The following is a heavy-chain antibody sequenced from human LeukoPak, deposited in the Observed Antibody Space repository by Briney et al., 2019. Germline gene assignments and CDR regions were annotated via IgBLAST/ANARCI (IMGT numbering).Heavy chain of an antibody. Sequence: PGRSLRLPCAASGFTFSSYGMHWVRQAPGKGLEWVAVIWYGGSNKYYADSVKGRFTISRDNSKNTLYLQMNSLRAEDTAVYYCTRDLMDYDVSTGLHHYYMDVWGQGTTVTVSS. CDR2: IWYGGSNK. D-gene: IGHD3-9*01. J-gene: IGHJ6*02. CDR1: GFTFSSYG. V-gene: IGHV3-33*08. CDR3: TRDLMDYDVSTGLHHYYMDV.